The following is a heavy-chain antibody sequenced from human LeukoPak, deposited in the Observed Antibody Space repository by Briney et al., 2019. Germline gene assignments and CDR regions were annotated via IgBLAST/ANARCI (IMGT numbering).Heavy chain of an antibody. Sequence: GGSLRLSCAASGFTFSHFGMHWARQAPGKGLEWVAFIRADGSGRYYADSVNGRFTISRDNSKNTLYLQMNSLRAEDTAVYYCAKDRSGGAVAFDYWGQGTLVTVSS. V-gene: IGHV3-30*02. CDR3: AKDRSGGAVAFDY. J-gene: IGHJ4*02. CDR2: IRADGSGR. CDR1: GFTFSHFG. D-gene: IGHD6-19*01.